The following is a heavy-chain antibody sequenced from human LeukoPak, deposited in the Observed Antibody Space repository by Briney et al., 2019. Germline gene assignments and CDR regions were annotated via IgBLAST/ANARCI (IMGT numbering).Heavy chain of an antibody. D-gene: IGHD3-10*02. J-gene: IGHJ6*03. CDR1: GFTFSSYA. V-gene: IGHV3-30*04. Sequence: PPGGSLRLSCAASGFTFSSYAMHWVRQAPGKGLEWVAVISYDGSNKYYADSVKGRFTISRDTSKNTLYLQMNSLRAEDTAVYYCAKSTGAKPRFGELLPFLYYYYYYMDVWGKGTTVTISS. CDR3: AKSTGAKPRFGELLPFLYYYYYYMDV. CDR2: ISYDGSNK.